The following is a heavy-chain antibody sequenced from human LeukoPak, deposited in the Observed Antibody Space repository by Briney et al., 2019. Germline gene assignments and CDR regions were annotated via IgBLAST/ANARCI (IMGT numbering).Heavy chain of an antibody. V-gene: IGHV3-11*01. J-gene: IGHJ4*02. CDR2: IGTSDSTL. Sequence: GSLRHSCAASGFNFSAYYMSWFRQAPGKGLEWISYIGTSDSTLYYADSVKGRFTISSDNAKNSLFLQMNSLRAEDTAVYYCARVGSLAAAGTIDYWGQGTLVTVSS. CDR1: GFNFSAYY. D-gene: IGHD6-13*01. CDR3: ARVGSLAAAGTIDY.